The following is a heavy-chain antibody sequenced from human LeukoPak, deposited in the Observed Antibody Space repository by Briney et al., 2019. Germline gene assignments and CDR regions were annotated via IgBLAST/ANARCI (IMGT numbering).Heavy chain of an antibody. V-gene: IGHV4-59*01. Sequence: SGTLSLTCTVSGVSISTYYWSWIRQPPGKGLDWIGYIYYSGSTNYNPSLKSRVTISVDTSKNQFSLKLSSVTAADTAVYYCARVRCSGGSCYDFDYWGQGTLVTVSS. CDR1: GVSISTYY. CDR2: IYYSGST. J-gene: IGHJ4*02. D-gene: IGHD2-15*01. CDR3: ARVRCSGGSCYDFDY.